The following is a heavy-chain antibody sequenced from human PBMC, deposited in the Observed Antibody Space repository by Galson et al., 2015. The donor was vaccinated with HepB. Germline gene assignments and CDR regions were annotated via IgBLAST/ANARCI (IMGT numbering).Heavy chain of an antibody. V-gene: IGHV3-53*01. CDR1: GFSVSNKY. J-gene: IGHJ5*02. CDR2: IYNIGST. CDR3: ARVGGQPLAA. Sequence: SLRLSCAASGFSVSNKYMSWVRQAPGKGLEWVSVIYNIGSTYYADSVKGRFTISRDNSKNTVYLQMNSLRVEDTAICYCARVGGQPLAAWGQGTLVTVSS. D-gene: IGHD6-13*01.